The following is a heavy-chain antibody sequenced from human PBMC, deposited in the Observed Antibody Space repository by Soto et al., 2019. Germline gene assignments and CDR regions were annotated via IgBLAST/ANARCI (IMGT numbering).Heavy chain of an antibody. V-gene: IGHV1-69*13. D-gene: IGHD3-22*01. CDR1: GGTFSSYA. J-gene: IGHJ4*02. Sequence: ASVKVSCKASGGTFSSYAISWVRQAPGQGLEWMGGIIPIFGTANYAQKFQGRVTITADESTSTAYMELSSLRSEDTAVYYCARVLMGDYYDSSGYLDYWGQGTLVTVSS. CDR2: IIPIFGTA. CDR3: ARVLMGDYYDSSGYLDY.